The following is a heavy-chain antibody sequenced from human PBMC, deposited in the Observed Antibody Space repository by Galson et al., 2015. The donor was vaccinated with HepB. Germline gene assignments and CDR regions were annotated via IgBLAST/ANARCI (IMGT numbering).Heavy chain of an antibody. Sequence: PALVKPTQTLTLTCTFSGFSLSTSGVGVGWIRQPPGKALEWLALIYWDDDKRYSPSLKSRLTITKDTSKNQVVLTMTNMDPVDTATYYCALKTTVTLSGWFDPWGQGTLVTVSS. CDR2: IYWDDDK. V-gene: IGHV2-5*02. J-gene: IGHJ5*02. CDR1: GFSLSTSGVG. CDR3: ALKTTVTLSGWFDP. D-gene: IGHD4-11*01.